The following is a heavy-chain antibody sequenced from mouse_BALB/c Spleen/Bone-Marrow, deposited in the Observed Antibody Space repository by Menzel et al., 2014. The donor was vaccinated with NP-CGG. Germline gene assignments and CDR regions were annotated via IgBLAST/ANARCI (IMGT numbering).Heavy chain of an antibody. J-gene: IGHJ3*01. CDR2: IDPANGNT. CDR3: AMITTGAWFAY. Sequence: EVQLQQSGAELVKPGASVKLSCTASGFNTKDTYMHWVEQRPEQGLEWIGRIDPANGNTIYDPKFQGKATITADTSSNTAYLQLSSLTSEDTAVYYCAMITTGAWFAYWGQGTLVTVS. CDR1: GFNTKDTY. V-gene: IGHV14-3*02. D-gene: IGHD2-4*01.